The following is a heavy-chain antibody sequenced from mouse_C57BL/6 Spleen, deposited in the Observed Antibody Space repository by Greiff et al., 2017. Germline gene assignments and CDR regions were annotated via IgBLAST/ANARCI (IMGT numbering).Heavy chain of an antibody. Sequence: VQLQQPGAELVMPGASVKLSCKASGYTFTSYWMHWVKQRPGQGLEWIGEIDPSDSYTNYNQKFKGKSTLTVDKSSSTAYMQLSSLTSEDSAVYYCARSQLRLHAWFAYWGQGTLVTVSA. CDR1: GYTFTSYW. D-gene: IGHD3-2*02. CDR2: IDPSDSYT. V-gene: IGHV1-69*01. CDR3: ARSQLRLHAWFAY. J-gene: IGHJ3*01.